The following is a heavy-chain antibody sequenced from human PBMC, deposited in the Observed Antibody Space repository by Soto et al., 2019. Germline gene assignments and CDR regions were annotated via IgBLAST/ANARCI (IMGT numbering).Heavy chain of an antibody. J-gene: IGHJ4*02. CDR1: GFTFSNYA. D-gene: IGHD6-13*01. V-gene: IGHV3-23*01. CDR3: AKDQGSSWYEIDY. CDR2: ISGSGGST. Sequence: GVLRLSCAASGFTFSNYAVTWVPQAPGKGLEWVSTISGSGGSTYYADSVKGRFTISRDNSKNTLYLQMNSLRAEDTAVYYCAKDQGSSWYEIDYWGQGTLVTVSS.